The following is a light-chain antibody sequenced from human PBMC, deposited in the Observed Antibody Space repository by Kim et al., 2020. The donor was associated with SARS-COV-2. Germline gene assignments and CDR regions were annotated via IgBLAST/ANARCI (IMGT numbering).Light chain of an antibody. Sequence: DIQMTQSPSSLSAYVGDRVTITCRASQFISTYLNWYQQKPGKAPEVLIYAGSSLQSGVPARFSGSGSGTEFTLTISSLQPEDFATYYCQQSYTTLGAFGQGTKVDIK. CDR1: QFISTY. CDR2: AGS. CDR3: QQSYTTLGA. V-gene: IGKV1-39*01. J-gene: IGKJ1*01.